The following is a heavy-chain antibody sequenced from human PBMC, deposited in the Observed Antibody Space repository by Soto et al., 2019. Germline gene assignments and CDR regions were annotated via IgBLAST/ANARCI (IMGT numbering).Heavy chain of an antibody. CDR2: IYPGDSDT. CDR3: ARQGITIFGVALFDY. CDR1: GYSFTSYW. J-gene: IGHJ4*02. V-gene: IGHV5-51*01. Sequence: PGESLKISCKGSGYSFTSYWIGWVRQMPGKGLEWMGIIYPGDSDTRYSPSFQGQVTISADKSISTAYLQWSSLKASDTATYYCARQGITIFGVALFDYWGQGTLVTVSS. D-gene: IGHD3-3*01.